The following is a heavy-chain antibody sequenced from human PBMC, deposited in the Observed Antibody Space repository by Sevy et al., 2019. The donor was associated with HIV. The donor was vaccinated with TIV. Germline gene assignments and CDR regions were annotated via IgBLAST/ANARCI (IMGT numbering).Heavy chain of an antibody. D-gene: IGHD3-3*01. Sequence: ASVKVSCKASGGTFSSYAISWVRQAPGQGLEWMGGIIPIFGTANYAQKFQGRVTITADESTSTAYMELSSLRSEDTAVYYCARDRGLGVVYLDYWGQGTLVTVSS. V-gene: IGHV1-69*13. CDR2: IIPIFGTA. J-gene: IGHJ4*02. CDR1: GGTFSSYA. CDR3: ARDRGLGVVYLDY.